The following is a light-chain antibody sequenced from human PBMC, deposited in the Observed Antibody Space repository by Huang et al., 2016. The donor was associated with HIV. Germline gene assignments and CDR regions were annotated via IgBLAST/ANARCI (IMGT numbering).Light chain of an antibody. V-gene: IGKV1-39*01. CDR2: AAS. CDR1: QSISSY. J-gene: IGKJ2*01. CDR3: QQSYSTLRYT. Sequence: DIQMTQSPSSLSASVGDRFTITCRASQSISSYLNWYQQKPGKAPKLLIYAASSLQSGVPSRFSGSGSGTDFTLTISSLQPEDFATYYCQQSYSTLRYTFGQGTKLEIK.